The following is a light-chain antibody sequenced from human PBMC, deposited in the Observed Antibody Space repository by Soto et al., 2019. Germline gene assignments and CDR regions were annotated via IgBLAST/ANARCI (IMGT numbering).Light chain of an antibody. J-gene: IGKJ4*01. V-gene: IGKV3-11*01. Sequence: EIVFTQSPATLSLSPRERATLSCRASQSVNIYLAWYQQKPGQAPRLLIYDASNRATGIPARFSGSGSGTDFTLTISSIEPEDIAVYYCQQRSNWRVTFGGGTKVDIK. CDR1: QSVNIY. CDR3: QQRSNWRVT. CDR2: DAS.